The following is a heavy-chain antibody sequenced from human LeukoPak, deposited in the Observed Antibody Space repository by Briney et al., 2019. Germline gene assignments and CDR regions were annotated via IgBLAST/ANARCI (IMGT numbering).Heavy chain of an antibody. J-gene: IGHJ6*02. CDR2: INPNSGGT. Sequence: ASVKVSCKASGYTFTGYYMHWVRQAPGQGLEWMGWINPNSGGTNYAQKFQGRVTMTRDTSISTAYVELSRLRSDDTAVYYCARVVTTVTTTEDYYYYGMDVWGQGTTVTVSS. V-gene: IGHV1-2*02. CDR1: GYTFTGYY. D-gene: IGHD4-11*01. CDR3: ARVVTTVTTTEDYYYYGMDV.